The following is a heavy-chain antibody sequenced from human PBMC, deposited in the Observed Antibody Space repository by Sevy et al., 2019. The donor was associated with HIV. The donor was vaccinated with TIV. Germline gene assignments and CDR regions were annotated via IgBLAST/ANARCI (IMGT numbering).Heavy chain of an antibody. V-gene: IGHV4-59*08. CDR1: GGSITSLY. D-gene: IGHD1-26*01. CDR3: AGGNGWGGGYS. Sequence: SETLSLTCTVSGGSITSLYWGWIRQPPGKGLEWIANIYYIGNTNYNPSLKSRVTISLDTSKNQFSLGLTSVTAADTPIYYCAGGNGWGGGYSWGQGTLVTVSS. CDR2: IYYIGNT. J-gene: IGHJ4*02.